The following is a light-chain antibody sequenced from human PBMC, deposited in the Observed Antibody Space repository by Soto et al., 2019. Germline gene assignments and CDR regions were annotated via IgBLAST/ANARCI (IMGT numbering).Light chain of an antibody. CDR2: AAS. V-gene: IGKV1-9*01. J-gene: IGKJ3*01. CDR3: QQLNSYPLT. Sequence: DIKLTQSPSFLSASVGDRVTITCRASQGISSYLAWYQQKPGKAPKLLIYAASTLQSGVPSRFSGSGSGTEFTLTISSLQPEDFATYYCQQLNSYPLTFGPVTKVDIK. CDR1: QGISSY.